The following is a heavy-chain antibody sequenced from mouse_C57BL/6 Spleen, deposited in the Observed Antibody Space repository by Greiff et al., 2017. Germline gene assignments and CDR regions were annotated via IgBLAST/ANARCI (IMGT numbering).Heavy chain of an antibody. J-gene: IGHJ4*01. CDR3: ALITTVVATDYAMDY. CDR1: GYTFTSYW. CDR2: INPSSGYT. D-gene: IGHD1-1*01. V-gene: IGHV1-7*01. Sequence: QVQLQQSGAELAKPGASVKLSCKASGYTFTSYWMHWVKQRPGQGLEWIGYINPSSGYTKYNQKFKDKATFTADKSSSTAYMQLSSLTYEDSAVYYCALITTVVATDYAMDYWGQGTSVTVSS.